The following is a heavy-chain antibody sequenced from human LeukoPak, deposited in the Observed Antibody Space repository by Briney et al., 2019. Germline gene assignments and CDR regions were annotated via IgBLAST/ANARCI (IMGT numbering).Heavy chain of an antibody. CDR3: ARIQWDLPAS. Sequence: PSETLSLTCTVSGGSISNYYWSWIRQPAGKGLEWIGRIYTSGSTNYNPSLESRITMSVDTSKNQFSLKLSSVTAADTAVYYCARIQWDLPASWRQGTLVTVSS. CDR2: IYTSGST. V-gene: IGHV4-4*07. D-gene: IGHD1-26*01. CDR1: GGSISNYY. J-gene: IGHJ5*02.